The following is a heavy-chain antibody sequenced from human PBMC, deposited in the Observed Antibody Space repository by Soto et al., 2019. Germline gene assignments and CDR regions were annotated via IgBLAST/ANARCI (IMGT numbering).Heavy chain of an antibody. D-gene: IGHD6-13*01. CDR3: ASSTVAYSTRGYYYYYGMDV. CDR1: GGSISSYY. V-gene: IGHV4-59*01. J-gene: IGHJ6*02. Sequence: SEPLSLTCTVSGGSISSYYWSWIRQPPGKGLEWIGYIYYSGSTNYNPSLKSRVTISVDTSKNQFSLKLSSVTAADTAVYYCASSTVAYSTRGYYYYYGMDVWGQGTTVTVSS. CDR2: IYYSGST.